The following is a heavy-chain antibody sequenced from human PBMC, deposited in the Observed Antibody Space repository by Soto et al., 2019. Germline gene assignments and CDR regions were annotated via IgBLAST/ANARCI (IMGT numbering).Heavy chain of an antibody. CDR2: INPSGGST. Sequence: ASVQDSCKASGYPFTSYYMHWVRQAPGQGLEWMGIINPSGGSTSYAQKFQGRVTMTRDTSTSTVYMELSSLRSEDTAVYYCARDRVIAACAYPERKGGIRFDPCGQGSWDTV. V-gene: IGHV1-46*01. CDR3: ARDRVIAACAYPERKGGIRFDP. J-gene: IGHJ5*02. D-gene: IGHD6-13*01. CDR1: GYPFTSYY.